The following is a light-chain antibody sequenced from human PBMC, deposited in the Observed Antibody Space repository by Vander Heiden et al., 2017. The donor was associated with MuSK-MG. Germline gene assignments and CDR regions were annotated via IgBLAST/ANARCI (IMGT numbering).Light chain of an antibody. J-gene: IGKJ4*01. Sequence: DIQMTQSASSLSAFVGDTVMITCRASEAISNHLAWFQQQPGKAPKSLIYAASTLQSGVPSRFSGSGSGTEFTLTIYSLQPEDSATYYCQQYSNSPLTFGGGTKVEI. V-gene: IGKV1-16*01. CDR1: EAISNH. CDR3: QQYSNSPLT. CDR2: AAS.